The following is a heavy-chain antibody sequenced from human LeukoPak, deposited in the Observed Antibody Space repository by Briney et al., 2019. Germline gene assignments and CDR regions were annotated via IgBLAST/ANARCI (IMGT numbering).Heavy chain of an antibody. CDR3: ARDRSSYGFTDDY. J-gene: IGHJ4*02. D-gene: IGHD1-26*01. V-gene: IGHV1-46*01. CDR2: INPSGGST. Sequence: ASVKVSCKASGYTFTRYYMHWVRQAPGQGLEWMGIINPSGGSTSYAQKFQGRVTMTRDMSTSTVYMELSSLRSEDTAVYYCARDRSSYGFTDDYWGQGTPVTVSS. CDR1: GYTFTRYY.